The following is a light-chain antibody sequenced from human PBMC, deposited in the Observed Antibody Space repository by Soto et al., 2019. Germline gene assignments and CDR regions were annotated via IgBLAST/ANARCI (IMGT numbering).Light chain of an antibody. V-gene: IGKV3-20*01. CDR1: QSVSSSF. Sequence: DIVLTQSPGTLSLSPGERATLSCRASQSVSSSFLDWYQQKPGQAPRLLIYGASSRATGIPDRFSGSGSGTDFTLTISRLEPEDVAVYYCQQYGSSPLTFGGGTKVEIK. CDR3: QQYGSSPLT. CDR2: GAS. J-gene: IGKJ4*01.